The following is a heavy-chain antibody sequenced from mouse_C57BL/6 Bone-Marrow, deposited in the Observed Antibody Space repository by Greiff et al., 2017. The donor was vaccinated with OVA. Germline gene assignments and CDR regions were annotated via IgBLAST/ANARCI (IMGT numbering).Heavy chain of an antibody. CDR1: GFTFSSYA. CDR2: ISDGGSYT. D-gene: IGHD2-4*01. CDR3: ARGSYYDYAWFAY. J-gene: IGHJ3*01. Sequence: EVKLMESGGGLVKPGGSLKLSCAASGFTFSSYAMSWVRQTPEKRLEWVATISDGGSYTYYPDNVKGRFTISRDNAKNNLYLQMSHLKSEDTAMYYCARGSYYDYAWFAYWGQGTLVTVSA. V-gene: IGHV5-4*03.